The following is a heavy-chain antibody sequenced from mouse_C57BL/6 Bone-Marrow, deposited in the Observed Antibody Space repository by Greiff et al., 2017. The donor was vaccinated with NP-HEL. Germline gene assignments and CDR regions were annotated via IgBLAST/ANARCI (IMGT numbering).Heavy chain of an antibody. Sequence: EVQVVESGGGLVKPGGSLKLSCAASGFTFSSYAMSWVRQTPEKRLEWVATISDGGSYTYYPDNVKGRFTIARDKAKNNLYLQMSQLKSEDTAMYYCARDYGNYAMDYWGQGTSVTVSS. V-gene: IGHV5-4*01. CDR2: ISDGGSYT. J-gene: IGHJ4*01. CDR1: GFTFSSYA. D-gene: IGHD2-1*01. CDR3: ARDYGNYAMDY.